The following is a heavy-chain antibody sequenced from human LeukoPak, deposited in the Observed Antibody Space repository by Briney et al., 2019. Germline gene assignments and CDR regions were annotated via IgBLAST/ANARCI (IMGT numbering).Heavy chain of an antibody. J-gene: IGHJ4*02. Sequence: GGSLRLSCAASGFSFSTSGMHWIRQAPGKGLEWVAFIEFNGGNGGNEYYAGSVKGRFTISRDNSKNTVHLQMNSLRVEDTAMYYCAKGRLPGDFDYWGQGTLVTVSS. CDR2: IEFNGGNG. V-gene: IGHV3-30*02. D-gene: IGHD4-11*01. CDR3: AKGRLPGDFDY. CDR1: GFSFSTSG.